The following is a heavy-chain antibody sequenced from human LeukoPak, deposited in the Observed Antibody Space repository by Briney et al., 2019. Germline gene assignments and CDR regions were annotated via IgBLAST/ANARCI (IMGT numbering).Heavy chain of an antibody. D-gene: IGHD4-17*01. CDR1: GFTFSSYW. J-gene: IGHJ4*02. V-gene: IGHV3-7*01. CDR2: IKQDGSEK. CDR3: AGRDDYGDYNSDY. Sequence: GGSLRLSCAASGFTFSSYWMSWVRQAPGKGLEWVASIKQDGSEKYYVDSVKGRFTISRDNAKNSLYLQMNSLRAEDTAVYYCAGRDDYGDYNSDYWGQGTLVTVSS.